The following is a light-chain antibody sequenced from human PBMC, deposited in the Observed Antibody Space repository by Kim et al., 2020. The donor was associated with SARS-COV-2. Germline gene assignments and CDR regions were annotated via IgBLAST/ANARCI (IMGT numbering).Light chain of an antibody. V-gene: IGKV3-20*01. CDR2: GAS. CDR1: QSVSSNY. J-gene: IGKJ2*01. Sequence: PGERPTRSCRASQSVSSNYLAWYQQKPGQAPRILIYGASSRATGIADRFSGSGSGTDFTLTINRLEPDDFAVYFCQQYGRSPPLIFGQGTKVEI. CDR3: QQYGRSPPLI.